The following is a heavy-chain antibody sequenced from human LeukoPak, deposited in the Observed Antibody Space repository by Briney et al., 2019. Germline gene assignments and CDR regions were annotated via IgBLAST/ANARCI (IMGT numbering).Heavy chain of an antibody. CDR2: ISSSSSYI. CDR3: AREPPTRIAVAGTERP. Sequence: PGGSLRLSCAASGFTFSSYSMNWVRQAPGKGLEWVSSISSSSSYIYYAGSVKGRFTISRDNAKNSLYLQMNSLRAEDTAVYYCAREPPTRIAVAGTERPWGQGTLVTVSS. J-gene: IGHJ5*02. V-gene: IGHV3-21*01. D-gene: IGHD6-19*01. CDR1: GFTFSSYS.